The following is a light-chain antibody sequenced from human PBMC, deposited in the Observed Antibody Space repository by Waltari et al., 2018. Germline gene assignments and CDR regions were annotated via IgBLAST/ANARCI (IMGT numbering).Light chain of an antibody. J-gene: IGKJ1*01. Sequence: EIMMTQSPATLSVSPGERATLSGRANQTVASNFAWYQQKSGQAPRLLIYGASTRATGIPTRFSASGSGTDFTLTISNLQSEDFAVYYCQQYNNWPPWTFGQGTKVEIK. CDR1: QTVASN. CDR2: GAS. V-gene: IGKV3-15*01. CDR3: QQYNNWPPWT.